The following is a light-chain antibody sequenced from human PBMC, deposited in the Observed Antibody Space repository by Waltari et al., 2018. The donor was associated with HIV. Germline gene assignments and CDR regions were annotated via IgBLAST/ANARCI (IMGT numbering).Light chain of an antibody. V-gene: IGLV2-8*01. CDR1: SSDVGGYNY. Sequence: QSALTQPPSASGSPGPSVTISCTGTSSDVGGYNYVSWYQQHPGKAPKLLIYEVSKRPSGVPDRCSGSKSGNTASLTVSGLQAEDEADYYCSSYAGSNSYVFGTGTKVTVL. CDR2: EVS. CDR3: SSYAGSNSYV. J-gene: IGLJ1*01.